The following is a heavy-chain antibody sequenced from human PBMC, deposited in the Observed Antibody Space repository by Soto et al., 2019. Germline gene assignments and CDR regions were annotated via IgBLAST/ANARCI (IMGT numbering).Heavy chain of an antibody. Sequence: QLLLQESGPGLVKPSETLSLTCTVSGGSILDSTYYWAWIRQSPGKGLEWIGTIFYSGGTFYTPSLMSPFPMSVDTSNNQFSLKLSSVTAADTAVYYCARQASGYYYGWFDPWGQGTLVTVSS. CDR1: GGSILDSTYY. J-gene: IGHJ5*02. CDR3: ARQASGYYYGWFDP. D-gene: IGHD3-22*01. CDR2: IFYSGGT. V-gene: IGHV4-39*01.